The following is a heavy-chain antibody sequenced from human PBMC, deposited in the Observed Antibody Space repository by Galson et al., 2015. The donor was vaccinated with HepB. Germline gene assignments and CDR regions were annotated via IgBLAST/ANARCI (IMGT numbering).Heavy chain of an antibody. J-gene: IGHJ4*02. V-gene: IGHV3-48*02. CDR2: ISSSGGTI. CDR3: ASGSIAGAWGHY. D-gene: IGHD6-13*01. CDR1: GFTLSTYS. Sequence: SLRLSCAASGFTLSTYSMNWVRQAPGKGLEWVSYISSSGGTIYYADSVKGRFTISRDNAKNSLYLQMNSLRDEDTAMYYCASGSIAGAWGHYWGQGTLVIVSS.